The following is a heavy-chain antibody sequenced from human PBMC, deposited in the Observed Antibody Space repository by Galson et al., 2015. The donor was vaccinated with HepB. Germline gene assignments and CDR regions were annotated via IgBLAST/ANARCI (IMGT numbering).Heavy chain of an antibody. CDR3: TRARNGVAGGYTYWYFDL. Sequence: SLRLSCAASGFTFGDYAMSWFRQAPGKGLEWVGFIRSKAYGGTTEYAASVKGRFTISRDDSKSIAYLQMNSLKTEDTAVYYCTRARNGVAGGYTYWYFDLWGRGTLVTVSS. J-gene: IGHJ2*01. CDR2: IRSKAYGGTT. V-gene: IGHV3-49*03. CDR1: GFTFGDYA. D-gene: IGHD2-8*01.